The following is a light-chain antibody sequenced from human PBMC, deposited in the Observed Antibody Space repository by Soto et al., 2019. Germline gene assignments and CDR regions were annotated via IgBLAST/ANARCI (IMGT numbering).Light chain of an antibody. CDR3: QQRSNWPLT. V-gene: IGKV3D-20*02. CDR1: QGVSRGY. J-gene: IGKJ4*01. CDR2: GVS. Sequence: EIVLTQSPGTLSLSPGDRATLSCRASQGVSRGYLAWYHQKPGRAPRLLIYGVSSRATGISDRFSGSGSGTDFTLTISSLEPEDLAVYYCQQRSNWPLTFGGGTKVDIK.